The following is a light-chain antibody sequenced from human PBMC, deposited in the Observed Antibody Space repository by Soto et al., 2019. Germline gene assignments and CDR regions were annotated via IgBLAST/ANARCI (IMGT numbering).Light chain of an antibody. V-gene: IGLV1-47*01. CDR1: SSNIGSKY. J-gene: IGLJ3*02. CDR2: RDN. Sequence: QSVMTQPPSASGTPGQRVTISCSGSSSNIGSKYVYWYQQLPGTAPKLLIYRDNQRPSGVPDRFSGSKSGTSASLAISGLRSEDEADYYCAAWDDSVSGPWVFGGGTKLTVL. CDR3: AAWDDSVSGPWV.